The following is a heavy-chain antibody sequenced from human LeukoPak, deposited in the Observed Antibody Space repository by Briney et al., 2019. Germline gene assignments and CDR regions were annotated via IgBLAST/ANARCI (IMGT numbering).Heavy chain of an antibody. J-gene: IGHJ4*02. CDR2: IYYTGST. V-gene: IGHV4-31*03. D-gene: IGHD6-19*01. CDR3: ARVRAVAGSVSFDY. CDR1: GXSISSGGYY. Sequence: SQTLSLTCTVSGXSISSGGYYWSWIRQHPGKGLESIGYIYYTGSTYYNPSLKSRLTISVDTSKNQFSLNLSSVTAADTAVYYCARVRAVAGSVSFDYWGQGTLVTVSS.